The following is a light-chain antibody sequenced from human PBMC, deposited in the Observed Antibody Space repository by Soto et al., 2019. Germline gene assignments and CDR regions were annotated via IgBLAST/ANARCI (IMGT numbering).Light chain of an antibody. CDR3: SSYTSNTTSYV. CDR2: DVS. CDR1: SSDLGTYNY. J-gene: IGLJ1*01. V-gene: IGLV2-14*03. Sequence: QSVLTQPASVSGSPGQSITISCTGTSSDLGTYNYVSWYQQHPGKAPKLMIYDVSNRPSGVSNRFSGSKSGNTASLTISGLQAEDEADYYCSSYTSNTTSYVFGTGTKLTVL.